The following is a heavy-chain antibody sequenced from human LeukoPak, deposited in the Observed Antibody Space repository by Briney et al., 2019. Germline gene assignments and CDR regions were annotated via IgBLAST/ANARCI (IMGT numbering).Heavy chain of an antibody. CDR3: ARLTRRSGNYFDY. CDR1: GGSFSGYY. CDR2: IYYGGNT. J-gene: IGHJ4*02. D-gene: IGHD1-1*01. Sequence: SETLSLTCAVYGGSFSGYYWSWIRQPPGKGLEWIGYIYYGGNTNYNPSLQSRVTISVDTSKSQFSLKLSSVTAADTAVYYCARLTRRSGNYFDYWGQGTLVTVSS. V-gene: IGHV4-59*01.